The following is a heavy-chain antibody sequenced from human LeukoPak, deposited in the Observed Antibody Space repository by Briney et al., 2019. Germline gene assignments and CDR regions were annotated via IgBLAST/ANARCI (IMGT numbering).Heavy chain of an antibody. V-gene: IGHV3-69-1*01. CDR2: IGGDGIA. CDR3: AKDRANWAIDD. CDR1: VFTFTDHP. J-gene: IGHJ4*02. Sequence: PGGSLRLSCVASVFTFTDHPMNWVRQAPWKGLEWISYIGGDGIAFYADSVKGRFTASKDDARKSMYLQMNSLRVEDTAVYYCAKDRANWAIDDWGQGTQVTVSS. D-gene: IGHD3-16*01.